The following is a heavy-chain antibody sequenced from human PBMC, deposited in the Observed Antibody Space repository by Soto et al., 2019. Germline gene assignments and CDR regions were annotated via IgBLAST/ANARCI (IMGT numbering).Heavy chain of an antibody. J-gene: IGHJ5*02. CDR1: GFTFITYA. CDR3: AKDLRNDGDYEGWFDP. V-gene: IGHV3-23*01. Sequence: GGSLRLSCAASGFTFITYAMGWVLQAPWKGLEWVSGISGSAVSTYYADSVKGRFTISRDNSKNTLFLQMNSLRAKDTAVYYCAKDLRNDGDYEGWFDPWGQGTLVTVSS. D-gene: IGHD4-17*01. CDR2: ISGSAVST.